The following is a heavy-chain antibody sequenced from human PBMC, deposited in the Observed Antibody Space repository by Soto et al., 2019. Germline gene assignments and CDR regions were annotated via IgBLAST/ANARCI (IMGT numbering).Heavy chain of an antibody. CDR1: GVTFSSYA. V-gene: IGHV1-69*06. D-gene: IGHD3-22*01. CDR2: IIPIFGTA. Sequence: SVKVSCKASGVTFSSYAISWVRQAPGQGLEWMGGIIPIFGTANYAQKFQGRVTITADKSTSTAYMELSSLRSEDTAVYYCARVETYYYDSSGYYSDRYFDYWGQGTLVTVSS. CDR3: ARVETYYYDSSGYYSDRYFDY. J-gene: IGHJ4*02.